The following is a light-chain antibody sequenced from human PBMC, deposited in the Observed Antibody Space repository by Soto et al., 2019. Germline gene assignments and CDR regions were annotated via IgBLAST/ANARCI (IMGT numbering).Light chain of an antibody. V-gene: IGLV1-47*01. CDR1: SSNIGSNY. CDR3: AAWDDSLSGRL. Sequence: QSVLTQPPSASGTPAQRVTISCSGSSSNIGSNYVYWYQQLPGTAPKLLIYTNNQRPSGVPDRFSGSKSGTSASLAISGLRSEDEADYYCAAWDDSLSGRLFGGGTKLTVL. J-gene: IGLJ3*02. CDR2: TNN.